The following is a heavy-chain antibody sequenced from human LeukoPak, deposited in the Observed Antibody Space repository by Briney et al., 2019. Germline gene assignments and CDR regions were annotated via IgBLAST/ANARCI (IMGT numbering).Heavy chain of an antibody. CDR1: GGSISSSSYY. D-gene: IGHD2-21*02. CDR2: IYYSGST. CDR3: ARQVVCGGDCYEFDY. Sequence: PSETLSLTCTVSGGSISSSSYYWGWIRQPPGKGLEWIGSIYYSGSTYYNPSLKSRVTISVDTSKNQFSLKLSSVTAADTAVYYCARQVVCGGDCYEFDYWGQGTLVTVSS. V-gene: IGHV4-39*01. J-gene: IGHJ4*02.